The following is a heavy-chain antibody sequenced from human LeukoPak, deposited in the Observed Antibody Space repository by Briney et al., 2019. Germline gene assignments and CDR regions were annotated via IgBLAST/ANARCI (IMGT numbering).Heavy chain of an antibody. CDR1: GFSFSTYT. CDR3: ASHFWNYYRIDY. D-gene: IGHD3-3*02. CDR2: ISGSGSYI. Sequence: GGSLRLSCAASGFSFSTYTMNWARQAPEKGLEWVSSISGSGSYIYYSDSVKGRFTISRDNAKNSLSLQMNSLRAEDTAIYYCASHFWNYYRIDYWGQGILVTVSS. V-gene: IGHV3-21*01. J-gene: IGHJ4*02.